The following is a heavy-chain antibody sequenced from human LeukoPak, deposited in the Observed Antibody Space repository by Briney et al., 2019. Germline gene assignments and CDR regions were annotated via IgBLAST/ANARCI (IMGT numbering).Heavy chain of an antibody. CDR1: GFTFSSYG. D-gene: IGHD3-22*01. Sequence: GGSLRLSCAASGFTFSSYGMHWVRQAPGKGLEWVAVISYDGSNKYYADSVKGRFTISRDNSRNTLYLQVDSLRAEDTAVYYCAKDRGYDRAGYGMDVWGQGTTVTVSS. V-gene: IGHV3-30*18. J-gene: IGHJ6*02. CDR3: AKDRGYDRAGYGMDV. CDR2: ISYDGSNK.